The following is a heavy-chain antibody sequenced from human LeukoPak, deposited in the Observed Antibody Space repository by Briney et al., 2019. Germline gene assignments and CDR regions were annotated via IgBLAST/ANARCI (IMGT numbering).Heavy chain of an antibody. CDR2: INPSGGST. Sequence: GASVKVSCKASGYTFSTYYLHWVRQAPGQGLEWMGIINPSGGSTTYAQKFQGRVTMTRDTSTTTVYMELSSLRPDDTAVYYCTREGTGYSGYDYSYWGQGTLVTVSS. J-gene: IGHJ4*02. CDR1: GYTFSTYY. D-gene: IGHD5-12*01. CDR3: TREGTGYSGYDYSY. V-gene: IGHV1-46*03.